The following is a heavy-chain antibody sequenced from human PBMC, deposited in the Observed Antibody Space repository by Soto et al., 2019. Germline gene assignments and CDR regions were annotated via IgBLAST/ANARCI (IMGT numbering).Heavy chain of an antibody. D-gene: IGHD3-16*01. J-gene: IGHJ6*02. V-gene: IGHV1-8*01. CDR3: ARGNPYNYAGFDV. CDR2: MNAKSGDT. CDR1: GYTFSDFD. Sequence: ASVKVSCKASGYTFSDFDINWLRQASGQGPEWMGWMNAKSGDTFFAQRFQGRFNMTWDTSLSTAYMEVGSLTSDDTAMDYCARGNPYNYAGFDVWGQGTTVTVSS.